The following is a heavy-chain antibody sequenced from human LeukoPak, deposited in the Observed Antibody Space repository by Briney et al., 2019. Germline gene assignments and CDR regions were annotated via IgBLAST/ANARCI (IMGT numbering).Heavy chain of an antibody. CDR3: ARETTVTTNFDY. Sequence: ASVKVSCKASGYTFTGYYMHWVRQAPGQGLEWMGWINPNSGGTNYAQKFQGRVTMTRDTSISTAYMELSKLRSDGTAVYYCARETTVTTNFDYWGQGTLVTVSS. D-gene: IGHD4-17*01. CDR2: INPNSGGT. CDR1: GYTFTGYY. J-gene: IGHJ4*02. V-gene: IGHV1-2*02.